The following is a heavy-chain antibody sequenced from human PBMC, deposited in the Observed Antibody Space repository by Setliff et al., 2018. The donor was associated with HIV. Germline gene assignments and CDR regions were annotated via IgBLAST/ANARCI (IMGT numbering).Heavy chain of an antibody. J-gene: IGHJ4*02. Sequence: SETLSLTCAVYGGSFSGYYWSWIRQPPGKGLEWIGEINHSGSTNYNPYLKSRVTISVGTSKNQFSLKLSSVTAADTAVYYCARGPGIAAAGTGYFDYWGQGTLVTVSS. CDR3: ARGPGIAAAGTGYFDY. V-gene: IGHV4-34*01. CDR2: INHSGST. CDR1: GGSFSGYY. D-gene: IGHD6-13*01.